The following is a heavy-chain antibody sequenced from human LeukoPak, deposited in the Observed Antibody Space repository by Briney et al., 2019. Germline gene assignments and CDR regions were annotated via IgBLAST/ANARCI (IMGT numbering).Heavy chain of an antibody. CDR3: ATGTPAAKGGGFDY. Sequence: GASVKVSCKVSGYTLTELSMHWVRQAPGKGREWMGGFDPEDGETIYAQKFQGRVTMTEDTSTDTAYMERSSLRSEDTAVYDCATGTPAAKGGGFDYWGQGTLVTVSS. D-gene: IGHD2-2*01. V-gene: IGHV1-24*01. CDR2: FDPEDGET. J-gene: IGHJ4*02. CDR1: GYTLTELS.